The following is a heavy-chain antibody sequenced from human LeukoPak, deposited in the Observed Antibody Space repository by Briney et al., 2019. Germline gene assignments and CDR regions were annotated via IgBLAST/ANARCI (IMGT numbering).Heavy chain of an antibody. CDR2: IYYSGST. V-gene: IGHV4-59*01. J-gene: IGHJ5*02. D-gene: IGHD3-9*01. Sequence: SETLSLTCTVSGGSISRYYWSWIRQPPGKGLEWIGYIYYSGSTNYNPSLKSRVTISVDTSKNQFSLKLSSVTAADTAVYYCARVGDHYILTGSNFDPWGQGTLVTVSS. CDR1: GGSISRYY. CDR3: ARVGDHYILTGSNFDP.